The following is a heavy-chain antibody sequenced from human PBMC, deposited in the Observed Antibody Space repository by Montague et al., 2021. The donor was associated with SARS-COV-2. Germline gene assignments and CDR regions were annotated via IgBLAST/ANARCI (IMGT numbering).Heavy chain of an antibody. CDR1: TEAFNGYY. V-gene: IGHV4-34*01. Sequence: SETLSLTCAVYTEAFNGYYWTWIRQPPGKGLEWIGDVSHPGSAKYNPSLKGRVSISVNTWRKQVSLRLTSVTAADTATYYCARGVYNRVIFVVSPRYYFDYWGQGDMVAVSA. CDR3: ARGVYNRVIFVVSPRYYFDY. CDR2: VSHPGSA. J-gene: IGHJ4*02. D-gene: IGHD3-9*01.